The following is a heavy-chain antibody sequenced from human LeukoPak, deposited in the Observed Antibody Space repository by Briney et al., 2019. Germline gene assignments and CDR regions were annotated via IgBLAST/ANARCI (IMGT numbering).Heavy chain of an antibody. CDR3: ARGRGIYSSSWYLGH. CDR2: ISNDNGIT. Sequence: VASVKVSCKASGYSFTGYGINWVRQAPGQGLEWMGWISNDNGITNYAQQFQGRVTMDTETYTSTAYMELRSLRSEDTAVYYCARGRGIYSSSWYLGHWGQGTLVTVSS. V-gene: IGHV1-18*01. D-gene: IGHD6-13*01. J-gene: IGHJ4*02. CDR1: GYSFTGYG.